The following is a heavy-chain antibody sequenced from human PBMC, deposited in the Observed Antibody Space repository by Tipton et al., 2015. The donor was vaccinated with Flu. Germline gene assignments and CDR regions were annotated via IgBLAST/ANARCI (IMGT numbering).Heavy chain of an antibody. CDR3: AKVIPEIVAGLDY. Sequence: SLRLSCAASGFTFSSYEMNWVRQAPGKGLEYVSSISSTGAMYYVESVKGRFTISRDNAKNSLYLQMNSLRAEDTAIYYCAKVIPEIVAGLDYWGQGTPVTVSS. V-gene: IGHV3-48*03. D-gene: IGHD5-12*01. J-gene: IGHJ4*02. CDR1: GFTFSSYE. CDR2: ISSTGAM.